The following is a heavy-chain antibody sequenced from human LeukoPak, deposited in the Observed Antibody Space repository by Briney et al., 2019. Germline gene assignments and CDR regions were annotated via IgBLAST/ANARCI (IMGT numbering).Heavy chain of an antibody. D-gene: IGHD3-22*01. J-gene: IGHJ4*02. CDR3: ARQFRDSSGYYSFYFDY. Sequence: GESLETSFKGSGYSFTTYWIGWVRQMPGRGLEWMGIIYPGDSDTRYSPSFQGQVTISADKSISTAYLQWSSLKASDTAMYYCARQFRDSSGYYSFYFDYWGQPSVVADCS. CDR1: GYSFTTYW. CDR2: IYPGDSDT. V-gene: IGHV5-51*01.